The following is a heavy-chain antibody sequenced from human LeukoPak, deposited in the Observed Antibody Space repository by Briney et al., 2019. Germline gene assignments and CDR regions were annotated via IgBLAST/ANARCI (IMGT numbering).Heavy chain of an antibody. J-gene: IGHJ3*02. CDR2: IYTRGGT. Sequence: PSETLSLTCTVSGGSISSGSYYWTWIRQPAGKGLEWIGRIYTRGGTTYNPSLKSRVTISIDTSKNQFSLKLSSVTAADTAVYYCASDSRSRGRGDAFDIWGQGTMVTVSS. CDR1: GGSISSGSYY. CDR3: ASDSRSRGRGDAFDI. D-gene: IGHD3-10*01. V-gene: IGHV4-61*02.